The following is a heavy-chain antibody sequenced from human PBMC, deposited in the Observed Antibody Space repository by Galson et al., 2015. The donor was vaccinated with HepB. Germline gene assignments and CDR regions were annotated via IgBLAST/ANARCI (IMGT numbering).Heavy chain of an antibody. D-gene: IGHD2-15*01. CDR1: GYNFISNW. CDR2: IYPGDSDT. V-gene: IGHV5-51*03. J-gene: IGHJ5*02. Sequence: QSGAEVKKPGESLKISCKGSGYNFISNWIGWVRQMPGKGLEWMGIIYPGDSDTRNSPPFQGQVTISADKSISTAYLQWSSLKASDTAIYYCTRGYCSGSTCYGGAYNWFDPWGQGTLVTVSS. CDR3: TRGYCSGSTCYGGAYNWFDP.